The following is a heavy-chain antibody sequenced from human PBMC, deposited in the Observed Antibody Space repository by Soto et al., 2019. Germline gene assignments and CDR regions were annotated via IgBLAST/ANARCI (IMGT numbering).Heavy chain of an antibody. CDR2: IYPDDSKT. CDR3: ARLFYYGSGSYYPPHFFDY. Sequence: GESLKISCKGSEYSFSTYWIGWVRQVPGKGLQWMAIIYPDDSKTMYSPSFQGQVTISANKSIKTAYLQWSSLKASDTAMYYCARLFYYGSGSYYPPHFFDYWGQGTLVTISS. CDR1: EYSFSTYW. J-gene: IGHJ4*02. D-gene: IGHD3-10*01. V-gene: IGHV5-51*01.